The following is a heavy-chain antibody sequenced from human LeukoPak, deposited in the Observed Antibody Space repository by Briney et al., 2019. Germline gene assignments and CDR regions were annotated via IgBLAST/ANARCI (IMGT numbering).Heavy chain of an antibody. J-gene: IGHJ3*02. CDR3: ARGKDYYDSSGYSLGLDAFDI. V-gene: IGHV3-23*01. D-gene: IGHD3-22*01. CDR1: GFTFSTYA. Sequence: GGSLRLSCAASGFTFSTYAMSWVRQAPGKGLEWVSAISGSGGSTFYADSVKGRFTISRDNAKNSLYLQMNSLRAEDAALYYCARGKDYYDSSGYSLGLDAFDIWGQGTMVTVSS. CDR2: ISGSGGST.